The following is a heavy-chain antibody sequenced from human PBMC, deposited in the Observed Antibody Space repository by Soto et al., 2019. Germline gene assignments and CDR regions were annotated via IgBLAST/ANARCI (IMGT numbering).Heavy chain of an antibody. Sequence: QVQLVESGGGVVQPGTSLRLSCVATGFTFSNYGIHWVRQAPGRGLEWVAVIWHDGSQKYLADSVRGRFTISRDNSKNTVYLQMNSLRCEDTAVYYCEGRDDPFHVWGQGTMVSVSS. V-gene: IGHV3-33*01. CDR3: EGRDDPFHV. CDR1: GFTFSNYG. J-gene: IGHJ3*01. CDR2: IWHDGSQK.